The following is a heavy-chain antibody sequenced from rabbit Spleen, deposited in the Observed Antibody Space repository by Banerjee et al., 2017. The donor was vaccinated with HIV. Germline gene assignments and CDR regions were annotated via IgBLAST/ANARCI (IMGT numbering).Heavy chain of an antibody. CDR3: ARDLPGVIGWNFGW. D-gene: IGHD1-1*01. J-gene: IGHJ4*01. CDR1: GFSFSNKAV. Sequence: QEQLVESGGGLVKPEVSLKLSCTASGFSFSNKAVMCWVRQVPGKGLEWIACINAITGKAVYASWAKGRYSFSKPSSTTVTLEMTSLTAADTATYFCARDLPGVIGWNFGWCGPGPLVTVS. CDR2: INAITGKA. V-gene: IGHV1S45*01.